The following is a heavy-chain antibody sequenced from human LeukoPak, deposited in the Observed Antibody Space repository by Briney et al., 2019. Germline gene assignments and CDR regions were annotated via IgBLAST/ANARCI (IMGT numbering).Heavy chain of an antibody. D-gene: IGHD6-19*01. J-gene: IGHJ4*02. CDR3: ARDHGSGWPYFDY. Sequence: SETLSLTCAVSGYSISSGYYWGWIRQPPGKGLEWIGSIYHSGSTYYSPSLKSRVTISVDTSKNQFSLKLSSVTAADTAVYYCARDHGSGWPYFDYWGQGTLVTVSS. V-gene: IGHV4-38-2*02. CDR1: GYSISSGYY. CDR2: IYHSGST.